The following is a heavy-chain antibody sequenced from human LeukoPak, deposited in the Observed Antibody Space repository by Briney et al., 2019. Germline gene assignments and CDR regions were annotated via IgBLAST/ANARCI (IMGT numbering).Heavy chain of an antibody. CDR3: ASGLYYDILTGSLGAFDI. V-gene: IGHV5-10-1*01. CDR2: IDPSDSYT. CDR1: GYSFTSYW. D-gene: IGHD3-9*01. Sequence: GESLKISCKGSGYSFTSYWISWVRQMPGKGLEWMGRIDPSDSYTNYSPSFQGHVTISADKSISTAYLLWSSLKASDTAMYYCASGLYYDILTGSLGAFDIWGQGTMVTVSS. J-gene: IGHJ3*02.